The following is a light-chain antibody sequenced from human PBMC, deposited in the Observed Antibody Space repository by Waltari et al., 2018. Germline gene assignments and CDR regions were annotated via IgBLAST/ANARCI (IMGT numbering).Light chain of an antibody. Sequence: EVVLTQSPGTLSLSPGDKATLSCRASQIISTTYLAWYQQRPGRAPRLLVYGTSRRATGTPDRFSGSGSGSGTDFTLTISRLEPEDFGVYYCQYYGQTFGHGTKVEIK. V-gene: IGKV3-20*01. CDR2: GTS. CDR1: QIISTTY. J-gene: IGKJ1*01. CDR3: QYYGQT.